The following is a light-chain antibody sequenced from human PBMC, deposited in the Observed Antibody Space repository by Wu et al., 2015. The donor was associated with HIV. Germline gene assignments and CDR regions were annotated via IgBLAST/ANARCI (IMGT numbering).Light chain of an antibody. CDR2: GAS. CDR1: ESVSRS. J-gene: IGKJ4*01. Sequence: EVVMTQSPATLSVSPGERVTLSCRASESVSRSVVWYQQKPGQAPRLLIYGASTRATGIPARFSGSGSGTEFTLTISSLQSEDFAVYYCQQYNNWPPLTFGGGTKVEIK. CDR3: QQYNNWPPLT. V-gene: IGKV3-15*01.